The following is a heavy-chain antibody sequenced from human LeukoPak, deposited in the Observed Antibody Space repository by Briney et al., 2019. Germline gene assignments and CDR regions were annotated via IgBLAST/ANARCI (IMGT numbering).Heavy chain of an antibody. CDR2: IWYDGSNK. Sequence: PGGSLRLSCAASGFTFSSYGMHWVRQAPGKGLEWVAVIWYDGSNKYYADSVKGRFTISRDNSKNTLFLQMNSLRAEDTAIYYCARETLAVAGTSLYFDYWGQGILVTVSS. CDR1: GFTFSSYG. J-gene: IGHJ4*02. CDR3: ARETLAVAGTSLYFDY. D-gene: IGHD6-19*01. V-gene: IGHV3-33*01.